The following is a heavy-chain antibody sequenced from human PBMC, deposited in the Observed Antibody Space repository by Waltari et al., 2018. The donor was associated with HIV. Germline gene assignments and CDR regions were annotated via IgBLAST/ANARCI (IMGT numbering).Heavy chain of an antibody. CDR3: TKGRRGALFGDE. J-gene: IGHJ4*02. D-gene: IGHD3-3*01. CDR2: MNPDNGDA. V-gene: IGHV1-8*02. Sequence: QVQLVQSGAELKKPRASVRLSCKASGYPFLDFDINWVRRPHGRGLEWVGWMNPDNGDAGYGHKFKGRFSLTRDTSTDTAYMDVTNLKPEDTAVYYCTKGRRGALFGDEWGQGTLVTVSS. CDR1: GYPFLDFD.